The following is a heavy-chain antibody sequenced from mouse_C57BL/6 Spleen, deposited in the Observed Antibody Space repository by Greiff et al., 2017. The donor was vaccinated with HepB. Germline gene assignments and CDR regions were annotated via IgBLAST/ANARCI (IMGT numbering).Heavy chain of an antibody. CDR3: ARCYGSFYAMDY. D-gene: IGHD1-1*01. J-gene: IGHJ4*01. V-gene: IGHV1-81*01. CDR1: GYTFTSYG. Sequence: QVQLQQSGAELARPGASVKLSCKASGYTFTSYGIRWVKQRTGQGLEWIGAIYPRSGNTYYNEKFKGKATLTADKSSSTAYMELRSLTSEDSAVYFCARCYGSFYAMDYWGQGTSVTVSS. CDR2: IYPRSGNT.